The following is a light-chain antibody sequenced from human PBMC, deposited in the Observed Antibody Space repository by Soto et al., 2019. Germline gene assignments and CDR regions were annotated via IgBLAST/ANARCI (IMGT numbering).Light chain of an antibody. Sequence: IVLTQSPGTLSLSPGERVTLSCRASQRVYSSYLAWYQQRPGQAPRLLFYDASIRATGIPDRFSGSGSGTDFSLTISRLEPEDFAVYYCHQYASSPWTFGQGTKVDIK. CDR1: QRVYSSY. V-gene: IGKV3-20*01. CDR2: DAS. J-gene: IGKJ1*01. CDR3: HQYASSPWT.